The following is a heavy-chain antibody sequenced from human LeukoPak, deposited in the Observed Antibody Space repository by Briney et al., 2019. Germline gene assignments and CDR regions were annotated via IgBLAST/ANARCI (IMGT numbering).Heavy chain of an antibody. CDR2: INHSGST. CDR1: GGSVSGYY. CDR3: ARKTPYGSGSYTAPYYYYYGMDV. Sequence: SETLSLTCAVYGGSVSGYYWSWIRQPPGKGLEWIGEINHSGSTNYNPSLKSRVTISVDTSKNQFSLKLSSVTAADTAVYYCARKTPYGSGSYTAPYYYYYGMDVWGQGTTVTVSS. D-gene: IGHD3-10*01. J-gene: IGHJ6*02. V-gene: IGHV4-34*01.